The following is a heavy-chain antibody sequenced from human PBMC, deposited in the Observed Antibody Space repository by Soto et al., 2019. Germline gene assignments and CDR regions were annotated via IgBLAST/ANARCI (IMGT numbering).Heavy chain of an antibody. CDR2: IYPGDSDT. Sequence: GESRKISCKGSGYSFTSYWIGWVRQMPGKGMEWMGIIYPGDSDTRYSPSFQGQVTISADKSISTAYLQWSSLKASDTAMYYCARRAPYSSSWYVMYYFDYWGQGTLGTVAS. J-gene: IGHJ4*02. V-gene: IGHV5-51*01. CDR3: ARRAPYSSSWYVMYYFDY. D-gene: IGHD6-13*01. CDR1: GYSFTSYW.